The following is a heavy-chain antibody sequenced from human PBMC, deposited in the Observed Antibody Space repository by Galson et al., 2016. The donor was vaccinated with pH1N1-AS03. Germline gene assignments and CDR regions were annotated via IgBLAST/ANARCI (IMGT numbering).Heavy chain of an antibody. D-gene: IGHD1-26*01. CDR2: ISAHNGYT. Sequence: SVKVSCKASGYTFTSYGITWVRQAPGQGLEWMGWISAHNGYTKYAQKLQGRVTMTTDTSTSTAYMELSSLRSDDTAVCYCARAAGELLSSSDYWGQGTLVTVSS. V-gene: IGHV1-18*04. CDR1: GYTFTSYG. CDR3: ARAAGELLSSSDY. J-gene: IGHJ4*02.